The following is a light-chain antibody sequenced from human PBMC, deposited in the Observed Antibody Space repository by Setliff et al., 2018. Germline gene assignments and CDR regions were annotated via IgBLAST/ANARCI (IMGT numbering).Light chain of an antibody. Sequence: QSVLTQPPSASGTPGQRVTISCSGSSSNIGSHSVSWYQQLPGTAPKLLIYKNSQRSSGVPDRFSGSKSGTSASLAISGLQSEDEADYHCATWDDSLNGYVFAIGTKV. CDR2: KNS. CDR1: SSNIGSHS. V-gene: IGLV1-44*01. CDR3: ATWDDSLNGYV. J-gene: IGLJ1*01.